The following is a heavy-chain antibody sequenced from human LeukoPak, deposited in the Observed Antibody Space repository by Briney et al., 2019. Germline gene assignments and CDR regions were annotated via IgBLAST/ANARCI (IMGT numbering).Heavy chain of an antibody. V-gene: IGHV3-48*01. CDR1: GFIFSQYS. CDR2: IRSSSET. D-gene: IGHD6-6*01. CDR3: VKGLDYSSSQMDS. J-gene: IGHJ4*02. Sequence: QTGGSLRLSCAASGFIFSQYSMNWVRQAPGKGLEWVSHIRSSSETFYADSVKGRFTISRDNSRNTVYVQMNSLTPEDTAVYYCVKGLDYSSSQMDSWGQGTLVTVSS.